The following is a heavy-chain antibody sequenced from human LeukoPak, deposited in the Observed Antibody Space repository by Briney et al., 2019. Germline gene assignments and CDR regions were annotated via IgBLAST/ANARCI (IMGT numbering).Heavy chain of an antibody. D-gene: IGHD1-20*01. CDR3: ARDQVTGTPDFGFDL. CDR2: ISSDGSNK. J-gene: IGHJ3*01. Sequence: GGSLRLSCAASGFTFSSSAMHWVRQAPGKGLKWMAFISSDGSNKEYADSVKGRFTISRDNSKNTLYLQMNSLRAEDTAVYYCARDQVTGTPDFGFDLWGLGTMVAVSS. CDR1: GFTFSSSA. V-gene: IGHV3-30-3*01.